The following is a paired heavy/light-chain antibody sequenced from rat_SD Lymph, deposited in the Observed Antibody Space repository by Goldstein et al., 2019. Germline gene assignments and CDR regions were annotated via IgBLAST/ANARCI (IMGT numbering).Light chain of an antibody. CDR2: KAS. CDR1: EGVNSY. V-gene: IGKV3S11*01. CDR3: QQSWNDPRT. J-gene: IGKJ1*01. Sequence: DTVLTQSPALAVSPGERVSISCRASEGVNSYMHWYQQKPGQQPKLLIYKASNLASGVPARFSGSGSGTDFTLTIDPVEADDTATYFCQQSWNDPRTFGGGTKLELK.
Heavy chain of an antibody. J-gene: IGHJ3*01. CDR2: ISTSGSRT. CDR1: GFTFSNYY. V-gene: IGHV5-25*01. Sequence: EVQLVESGGGLVQPGRSLKLSCAASGFTFSNYYMAWVRQAPKKGLEWVATISTSGSRTYYPDSVKGRFTISRDNAKSSLYLQMNSLKSEDTATYYCASSNEQLYPNWFAYWGQGTLVTVSS. D-gene: IGHD1-2*01. CDR3: ASSNEQLYPNWFAY.